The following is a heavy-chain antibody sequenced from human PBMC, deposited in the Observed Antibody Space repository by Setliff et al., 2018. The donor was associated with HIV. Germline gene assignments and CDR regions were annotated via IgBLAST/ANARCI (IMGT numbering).Heavy chain of an antibody. CDR3: ARARITMRGDAFDI. J-gene: IGHJ3*02. CDR2: SIPILAIA. D-gene: IGHD3-22*01. Sequence: SVKVSCKASGGTFSNYTVSWVRQAPGQGLEWMGRSIPILAIANYAQKFQGRVMITADKSTSTAYMELSSLISEDTAVYYCARARITMRGDAFDIWGQGTMVTVSS. V-gene: IGHV1-69*02. CDR1: GGTFSNYT.